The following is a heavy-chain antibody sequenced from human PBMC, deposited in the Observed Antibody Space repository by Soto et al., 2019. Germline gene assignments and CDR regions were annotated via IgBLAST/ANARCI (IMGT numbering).Heavy chain of an antibody. V-gene: IGHV1-69*13. CDR3: ARGKYYDVWSGYYSGMTWFDP. D-gene: IGHD3-3*01. CDR2: IIPIFGTA. J-gene: IGHJ5*02. CDR1: GGTFSSYA. Sequence: ASVKFSCNASGGTFSSYAISWVRQAPGQGLEWMGGIIPIFGTANYAQKFQGRVTITADESTSTAYMELSSLRSEDTAVYYCARGKYYDVWSGYYSGMTWFDPWGQVTLGTV.